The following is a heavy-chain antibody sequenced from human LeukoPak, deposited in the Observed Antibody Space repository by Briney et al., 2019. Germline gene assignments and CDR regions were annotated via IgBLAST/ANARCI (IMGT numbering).Heavy chain of an antibody. CDR2: MNPNSGNT. V-gene: IGHV1-8*01. D-gene: IGHD3-16*01. Sequence: ASVTVSFTASGYTFTYFDISWVRQAPGRGLEWMGGMNPNSGNTVYAQKFQGRVTMTRDTSINTGRMELTSLTSEDTAVYYCARALDRSYYYVYLSWGQGTVISVSS. J-gene: IGHJ5*02. CDR1: GYTFTYFD. CDR3: ARALDRSYYYVYLS.